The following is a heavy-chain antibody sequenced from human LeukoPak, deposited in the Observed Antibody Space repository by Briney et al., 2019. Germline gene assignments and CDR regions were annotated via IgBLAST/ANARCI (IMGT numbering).Heavy chain of an antibody. D-gene: IGHD5-24*01. J-gene: IGHJ4*02. Sequence: SETLSLTCTVSGGSISSYYWNWIRQPPGKGLEWIGYIFYSGSTNYNPSLESRVTILLDTSKNQFSLKLSSVTAADTAVYYCARFRRDGYPFDYWGQGTLVTVSS. V-gene: IGHV4-59*01. CDR1: GGSISSYY. CDR3: ARFRRDGYPFDY. CDR2: IFYSGST.